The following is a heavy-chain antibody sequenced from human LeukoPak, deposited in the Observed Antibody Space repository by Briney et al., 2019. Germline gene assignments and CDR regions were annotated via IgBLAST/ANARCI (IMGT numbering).Heavy chain of an antibody. CDR1: GGSISSSSYY. V-gene: IGHV4-39*01. Sequence: SETLSLTCTVSGGSISSSSYYWGWIRQPPGKGLEWIGSIYYSGSTCYNPSLKSRVTISVDTSKNQFSLKLSSVTAADTAVYYCARHCDSSAYYPGTFDYWGQGTLVTVSS. D-gene: IGHD3-22*01. CDR3: ARHCDSSAYYPGTFDY. CDR2: IYYSGST. J-gene: IGHJ4*02.